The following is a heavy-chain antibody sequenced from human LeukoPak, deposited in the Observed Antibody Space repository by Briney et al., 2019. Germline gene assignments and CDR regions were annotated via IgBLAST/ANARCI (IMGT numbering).Heavy chain of an antibody. CDR2: ISAYNGNT. J-gene: IGHJ6*03. CDR1: GYTFSTHG. V-gene: IGHV1-18*01. CDR3: ARYTSGRLNPGFYHYYMDV. Sequence: GASEKVSCKASGYTFSTHGFSWVRQAPGQALEWTGWISAYNGNTNYAQKLQGRVTMTTDTSTSTAYMELRSLRSDDTAVYYCARYTSGRLNPGFYHYYMDVWGKGTTVTVSS. D-gene: IGHD6-19*01.